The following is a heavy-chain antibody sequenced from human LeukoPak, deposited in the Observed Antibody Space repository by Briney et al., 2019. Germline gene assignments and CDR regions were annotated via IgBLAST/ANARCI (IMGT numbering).Heavy chain of an antibody. Sequence: ASVKVSCKASGYTFTSYGISWVRQAPGQGLEWMGWISAYNGNTNYAQKLQGRVTMTTDTSTSTAYMELRSLRSDDTAVYYCAREFPGPRDYYGSGRSSAFDIWGQGTMVTVSS. CDR1: GYTFTSYG. V-gene: IGHV1-18*01. CDR3: AREFPGPRDYYGSGRSSAFDI. CDR2: ISAYNGNT. J-gene: IGHJ3*02. D-gene: IGHD3-10*01.